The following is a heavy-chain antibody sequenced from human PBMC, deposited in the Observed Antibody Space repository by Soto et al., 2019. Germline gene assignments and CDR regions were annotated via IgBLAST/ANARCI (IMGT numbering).Heavy chain of an antibody. CDR1: GGTFSSYA. Sequence: QVQLVQSGAEVKKPGSSVKVSCKASGGTFSSYAISWVRQAPGQGLEWMGGIIPIFGTANYAQKFQGRVTITADESTGTAYMELSSLRSEHTAVYYYPRGIRGYSGYGPPGGHIYGMDVGGQGTTVTVSS. V-gene: IGHV1-69*12. CDR2: IIPIFGTA. CDR3: PRGIRGYSGYGPPGGHIYGMDV. D-gene: IGHD5-12*01. J-gene: IGHJ6*02.